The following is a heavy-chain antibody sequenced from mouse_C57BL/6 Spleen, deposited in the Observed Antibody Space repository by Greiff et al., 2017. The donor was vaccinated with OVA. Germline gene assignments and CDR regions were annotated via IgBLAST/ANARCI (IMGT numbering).Heavy chain of an antibody. D-gene: IGHD4-1*01. CDR3: ARQTGRFAMDY. J-gene: IGHJ4*01. CDR1: GYSITSGYY. Sequence: EVKLVESGPGLVKPSQSLSLTCSVTGYSITSGYYWNWIRQFPGNKLEWMGYISYDGSNNYNPSLKNRISITRDTSKNQFFLKLNSVTTEDTATYYCARQTGRFAMDYWGQGTSVTVSS. V-gene: IGHV3-6*01. CDR2: ISYDGSN.